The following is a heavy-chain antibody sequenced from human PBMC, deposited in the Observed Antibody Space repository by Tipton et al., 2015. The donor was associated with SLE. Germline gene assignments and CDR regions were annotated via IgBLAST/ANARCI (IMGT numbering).Heavy chain of an antibody. Sequence: TLSLTCAVYGGSFSGYYWSWIRQPPGKGLEWIGYIYHSGSTNYNPSLKSRVTISVDTSKNQFSLKLSSVTAADTAVYYCARWGAQLGTDNWFDPWGQGTLVTVSS. V-gene: IGHV4-59*01. J-gene: IGHJ5*02. CDR1: GGSFSGYY. CDR3: ARWGAQLGTDNWFDP. CDR2: IYHSGST. D-gene: IGHD1-14*01.